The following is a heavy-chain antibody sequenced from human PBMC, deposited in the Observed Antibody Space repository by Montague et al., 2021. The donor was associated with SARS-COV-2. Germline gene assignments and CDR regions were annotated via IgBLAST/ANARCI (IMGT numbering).Heavy chain of an antibody. CDR2: IHTSGGT. J-gene: IGHJ6*02. CDR3: ASGKYYDFWSGYYSHDYVSGMDV. Sequence: SETLSLTCTVSGGSISSYYWSRIRQSAGKGLEWIGRIHTSGGTXXXPSXXXRVTMSVDTSKNQFSLKLSSVTAADTAVYYCASGKYYDFWSGYYSHDYVSGMDVWGQGTTVTVSS. CDR1: GGSISSYY. D-gene: IGHD3-3*01. V-gene: IGHV4-4*07.